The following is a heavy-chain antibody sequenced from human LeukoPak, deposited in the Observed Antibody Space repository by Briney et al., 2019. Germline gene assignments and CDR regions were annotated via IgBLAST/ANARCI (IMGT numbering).Heavy chain of an antibody. V-gene: IGHV3-23*01. J-gene: IGHJ4*02. D-gene: IGHD1-1*01. CDR3: ARGQEFDDGVFDS. CDR1: GFSFSSFA. Sequence: GGSLRLSCAASGFSFSSFAMTWVRQAPGKGLEWVSTIRSNGATAYNADSVKGRFTISRDNSKNTVYLQMNSLRVEDTAIYYCARGQEFDDGVFDSWGQGTLSPSPQ. CDR2: IRSNGATA.